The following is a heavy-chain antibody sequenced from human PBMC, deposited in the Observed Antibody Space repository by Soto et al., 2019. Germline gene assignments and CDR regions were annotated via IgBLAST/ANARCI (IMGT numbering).Heavy chain of an antibody. CDR2: VYCSGRT. CDR3: ARLGGSYPSLDP. V-gene: IGHV4-39*01. CDR1: GVSISSYY. J-gene: IGHJ5*02. D-gene: IGHD3-22*01. Sequence: SETLSLTCTVSGVSISSYYWGWVRQPPGKGLECIGSVYCSGRTYYNPSLKSRVTISVDTSKNQFSLKLSSVTAADTAVYYCARLGGSYPSLDPWGQGILVTVSS.